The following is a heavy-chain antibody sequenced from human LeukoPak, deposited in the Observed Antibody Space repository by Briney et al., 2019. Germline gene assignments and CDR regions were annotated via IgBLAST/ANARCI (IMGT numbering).Heavy chain of an antibody. Sequence: HPGGSLRLSCAASGFTFSGSAMHWVRQASGKGLEWVGRVRSKANSYATAYAASVKGRFTISRDDSKNTAYLQMNSLKTEDTAVYYCTRARRLDYGSGSQLDYWGQGTLVTVPS. J-gene: IGHJ4*02. V-gene: IGHV3-73*01. CDR2: VRSKANSYAT. CDR3: TRARRLDYGSGSQLDY. D-gene: IGHD3-10*01. CDR1: GFTFSGSA.